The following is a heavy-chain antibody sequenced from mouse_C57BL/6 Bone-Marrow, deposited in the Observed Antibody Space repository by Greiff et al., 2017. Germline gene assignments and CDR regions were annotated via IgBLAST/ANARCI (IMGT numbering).Heavy chain of an antibody. Sequence: DVKLVESGGGLVKPGGSLKLSCAASGFTFSSYAMSWVRQTPEKRLEWVATISDGGSYTYYPDNVKGRFTISRDNAKNNLYLQMSHLKSEDTAMYYCARDRWLLRFAYWGQGTLVTVSA. CDR1: GFTFSSYA. CDR2: ISDGGSYT. J-gene: IGHJ3*01. CDR3: ARDRWLLRFAY. V-gene: IGHV5-4*01. D-gene: IGHD2-3*01.